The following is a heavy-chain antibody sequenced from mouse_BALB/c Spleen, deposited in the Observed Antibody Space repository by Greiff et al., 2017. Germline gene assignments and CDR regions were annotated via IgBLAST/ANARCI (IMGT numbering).Heavy chain of an antibody. V-gene: IGHV5-4*02. CDR1: GFTFSDYY. CDR3: ARDRDGYLDY. D-gene: IGHD2-3*01. J-gene: IGHJ2*01. Sequence: EVKVEESGGGLVKPGGSLKLSCAASGFTFSDYYMYWVRQTPEKRLEWVATISDGGSYTYYPDSVKGRFTISRDNAKNNLYLQMSSLKSEDTAMYYCARDRDGYLDYWGQGTTLTVSS. CDR2: ISDGGSYT.